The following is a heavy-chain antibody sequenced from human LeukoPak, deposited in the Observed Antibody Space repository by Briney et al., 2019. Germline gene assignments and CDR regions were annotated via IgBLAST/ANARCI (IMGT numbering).Heavy chain of an antibody. CDR3: ARNVAYDYVWVSYRLKPGV. D-gene: IGHD3-16*02. V-gene: IGHV1-8*01. J-gene: IGHJ4*02. CDR2: MNPNSGNT. CDR1: GYTFTSYD. Sequence: ASVKVSCKASGYTFTSYDINWVRQATGQGLEWMGWMNPNSGNTGYAQKFQGRVTMTRNTSISTAYMELSSLRSEDTAVYYCARNVAYDYVWVSYRLKPGVWGQGTLVTVSS.